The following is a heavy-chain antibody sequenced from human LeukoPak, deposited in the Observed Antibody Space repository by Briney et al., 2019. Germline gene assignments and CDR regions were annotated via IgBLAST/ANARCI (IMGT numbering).Heavy chain of an antibody. CDR1: GGSISGYY. V-gene: IGHV4-59*01. Sequence: SETLSLSCTVSGGSISGYYWSWIRQPPGKGLEWIGYIYYSGSTNYNPSLKSRVTISVDTSKNQFSLKLSSVTAADTAVYYCARGCSAGTPHNWFDPWGQGTLVTVSS. CDR2: IYYSGST. J-gene: IGHJ5*02. CDR3: ARGCSAGTPHNWFDP. D-gene: IGHD6-13*01.